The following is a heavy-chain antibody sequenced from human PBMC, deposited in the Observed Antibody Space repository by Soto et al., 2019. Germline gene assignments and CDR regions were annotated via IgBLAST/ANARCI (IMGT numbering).Heavy chain of an antibody. CDR1: GFTFSTYA. J-gene: IGHJ4*01. Sequence: GGSLRLSCAASGFTFSTYAMNWVRQAPGKGLEWVSSVTGSGSSTYYADSVKGRFTISRDNSKNTLYLQMNSLRAEDTALYYCAKGWSDYFYSWGHGALVTVSS. CDR3: AKGWSDYFYS. V-gene: IGHV3-23*01. CDR2: VTGSGSST.